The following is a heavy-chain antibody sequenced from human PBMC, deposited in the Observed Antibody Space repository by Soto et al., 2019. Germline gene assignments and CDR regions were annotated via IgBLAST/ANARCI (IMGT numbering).Heavy chain of an antibody. D-gene: IGHD6-13*01. J-gene: IGHJ6*02. CDR1: GYTFTGYY. Sequence: GASVKVSCKASGYTFTGYYMHWVRQAPGQGLEWMGWINPNSGGTNYAQKFQGWVTMTRDTSIGTAYMELSRLRSDDTAVYYCASSIAADGTDYYYGMDVWGQGTTVTVSS. V-gene: IGHV1-2*04. CDR2: INPNSGGT. CDR3: ASSIAADGTDYYYGMDV.